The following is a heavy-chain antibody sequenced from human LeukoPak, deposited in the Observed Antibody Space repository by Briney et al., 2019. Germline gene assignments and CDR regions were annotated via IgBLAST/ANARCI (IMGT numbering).Heavy chain of an antibody. J-gene: IGHJ4*02. Sequence: GRSLRLSCAVSGFTFSTYAMSYVRHVPRKGLEWVSAISGSDPGTYYADSVKGRFTISRDNSRNTLHLQTNSLRVEDTAIYYCAKGNAGHCTGTTCYPFDYWGQGTLVTVSS. CDR2: ISGSDPGT. CDR1: GFTFSTYA. V-gene: IGHV3-23*01. D-gene: IGHD2-8*02. CDR3: AKGNAGHCTGTTCYPFDY.